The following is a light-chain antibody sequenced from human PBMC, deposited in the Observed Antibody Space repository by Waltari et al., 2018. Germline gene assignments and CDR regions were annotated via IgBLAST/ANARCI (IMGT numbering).Light chain of an antibody. J-gene: IGKJ2*01. CDR3: HQYENLPPT. Sequence: DIQMTQSPSSLSASVGDRVTITCQASQGIRNYLNWYQQKPGKAPKLLIYDASKLETGVPARFSGSGSGTDFSFTISSMQPEDIATYYCHQYENLPPTFGQGTKLDIK. V-gene: IGKV1-33*01. CDR1: QGIRNY. CDR2: DAS.